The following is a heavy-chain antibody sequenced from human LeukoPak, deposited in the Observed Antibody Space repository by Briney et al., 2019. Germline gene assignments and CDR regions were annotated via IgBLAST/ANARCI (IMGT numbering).Heavy chain of an antibody. CDR1: GFTFSSYA. CDR3: ARVIAVAGVDAFDI. V-gene: IGHV3-30-3*01. CDR2: ISYDGSNK. Sequence: GRSLRLSCAASGFTFSSYAMHWVRQAPGKGLEWVAVISYDGSNKYYADSVKGRFTISRDNSKNTLYLQMNSLRAEDTAVYYCARVIAVAGVDAFDIWGQGTVVTVSS. D-gene: IGHD6-19*01. J-gene: IGHJ3*02.